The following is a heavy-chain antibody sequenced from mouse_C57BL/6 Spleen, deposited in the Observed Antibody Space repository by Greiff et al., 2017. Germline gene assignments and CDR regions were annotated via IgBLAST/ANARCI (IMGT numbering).Heavy chain of an antibody. J-gene: IGHJ4*01. CDR1: GYTFTSYW. Sequence: QVQLQQPGAELVKPGASVKLSCKASGYTFTSYWMQWVKQRPGQGLEWIGEIDPSDSYTNYNQKFKGKATLTVDTSSSTAYMQLSSLTSEDSAVYYCARGDGSSPGDAMDYWGQGTSVTVSS. D-gene: IGHD1-1*01. CDR3: ARGDGSSPGDAMDY. CDR2: IDPSDSYT. V-gene: IGHV1-50*01.